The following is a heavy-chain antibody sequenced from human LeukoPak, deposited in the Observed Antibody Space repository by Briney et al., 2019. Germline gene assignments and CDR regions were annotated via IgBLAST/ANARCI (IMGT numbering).Heavy chain of an antibody. CDR3: ARVYYYGSGSYYIYYYYYMDV. Sequence: GGSLRLSCAASGFTFSSYGVSWVRQAPGKGLEWVPAISGSGGSTYYADSVKGRFTISRDNAKNSLYLQMNSLRAEDTAVYYCARVYYYGSGSYYIYYYYYMDVWGKGTTVTVSS. CDR2: ISGSGGST. V-gene: IGHV3-23*01. D-gene: IGHD3-10*01. CDR1: GFTFSSYG. J-gene: IGHJ6*03.